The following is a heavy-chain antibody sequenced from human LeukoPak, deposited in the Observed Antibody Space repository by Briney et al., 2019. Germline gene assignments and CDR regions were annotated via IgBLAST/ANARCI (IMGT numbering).Heavy chain of an antibody. V-gene: IGHV3-11*01. Sequence: PGGPLSLPCAACGLPFRDYYIRGIRQAPGKGLEGVSYLSRSGRTIYYQAFLKGRFTISRDNAKNSLYLQMNSRRAEDTAVYYCARVPSHFGTVYYYDYYYGMDVWGQGTTVTVSS. CDR1: GLPFRDYY. D-gene: IGHD3/OR15-3a*01. CDR2: LSRSGRTI. J-gene: IGHJ6*02. CDR3: ARVPSHFGTVYYYDYYYGMDV.